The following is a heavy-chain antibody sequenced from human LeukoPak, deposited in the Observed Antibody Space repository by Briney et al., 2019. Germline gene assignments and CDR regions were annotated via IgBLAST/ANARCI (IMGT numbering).Heavy chain of an antibody. V-gene: IGHV3-48*03. D-gene: IGHD3-22*01. CDR3: ALGVVVISGYYFDY. CDR2: ISSSGSTI. J-gene: IGHJ4*02. CDR1: GFTFSSYE. Sequence: GGSLRLSCAASGFTFSSYEMNWVRQAPGKGLERVSYISSSGSTIYYADSVKGRFTISRDSAKNSLYLQMNSLRAEDTAVYYCALGVVVISGYYFDYWGQGTLVTVSS.